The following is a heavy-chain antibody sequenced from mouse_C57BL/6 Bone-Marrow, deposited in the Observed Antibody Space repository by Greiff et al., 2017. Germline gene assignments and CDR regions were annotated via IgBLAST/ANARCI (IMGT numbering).Heavy chain of an antibody. J-gene: IGHJ1*03. CDR1: GFSFNTYA. V-gene: IGHV10-1*01. Sequence: DVKLVESGGGLVQPKGSLKLSCAASGFSFNTYAMNWVRQAPGKGLEWVARIRSKSNNYATYYADSVKDRFTISRDDSESMLYLQMNNLKTEDTAMYYCVRHDYYGSSWYFDVWGTGTTVTVSS. CDR3: VRHDYYGSSWYFDV. CDR2: IRSKSNNYAT. D-gene: IGHD1-1*01.